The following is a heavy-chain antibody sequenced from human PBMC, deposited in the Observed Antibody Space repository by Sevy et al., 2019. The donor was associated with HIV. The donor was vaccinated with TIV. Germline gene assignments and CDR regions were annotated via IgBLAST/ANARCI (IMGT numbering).Heavy chain of an antibody. J-gene: IGHJ4*02. CDR3: ARESRSDWYLDS. D-gene: IGHD6-19*01. CDR2: IWSAGNNK. CDR1: GFTFSDYG. V-gene: IGHV3-33*01. Sequence: GGSLRLSCAASGFTFSDYGMHWVRQAPGKGLEWVAAIWSAGNNKYYKDSVKGRFTIFRDNSKNTQYLQMNSLRVDDTAVYFCARESRSDWYLDSWGQGTLVTVSS.